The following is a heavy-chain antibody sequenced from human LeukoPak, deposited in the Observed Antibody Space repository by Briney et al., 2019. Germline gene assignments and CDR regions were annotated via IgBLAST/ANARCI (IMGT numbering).Heavy chain of an antibody. CDR1: GFTFSSYW. CDR2: IKQDGSEK. Sequence: GGSLRLSCAASGFTFSSYWMSWVRQAPGKGLEWVANIKQDGSEKYYVDSVKGRFTISRDNAKNSLYLQMNSLRAEDTAVYYCARAYYDFWSGYVYFDYWGQGTLVTVSS. J-gene: IGHJ4*02. CDR3: ARAYYDFWSGYVYFDY. D-gene: IGHD3-3*01. V-gene: IGHV3-7*01.